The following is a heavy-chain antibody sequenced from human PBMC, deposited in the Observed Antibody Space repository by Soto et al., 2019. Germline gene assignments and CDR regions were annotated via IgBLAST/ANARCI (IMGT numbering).Heavy chain of an antibody. CDR3: AGGENYCTTGVGSFYGMDV. Sequence: QVQLVQSGAEVKKPGASVKVSCKASGYTFTSYGISWVRQAPGQGLEWMGWISAYNGNTNYAQKFQGRVTMTTDTSTSTAYMERRSLRSDDTAVYYCAGGENYCTTGVGSFYGMDVFGQGTTVTVSS. J-gene: IGHJ6*02. V-gene: IGHV1-18*01. CDR1: GYTFTSYG. CDR2: ISAYNGNT. D-gene: IGHD2-8*01.